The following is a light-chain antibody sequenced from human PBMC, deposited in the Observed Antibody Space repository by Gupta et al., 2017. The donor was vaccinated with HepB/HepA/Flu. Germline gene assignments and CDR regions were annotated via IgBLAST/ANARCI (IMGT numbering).Light chain of an antibody. CDR3: AAWDNSLSALL. Sequence: QSALTQPPSASGTPGQSVTISCSGSSSNIGTNYVYWYQQLPGTAPKLLIYRNNQRPSGVPDRFSASKSGTSASLAISGLRSEDEADYYCAAWDNSLSALLFGGGTKLSVL. CDR2: RNN. J-gene: IGLJ2*01. V-gene: IGLV1-47*01. CDR1: SSNIGTNY.